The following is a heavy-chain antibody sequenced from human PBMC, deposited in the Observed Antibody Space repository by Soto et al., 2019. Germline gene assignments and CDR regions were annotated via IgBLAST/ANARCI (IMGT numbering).Heavy chain of an antibody. CDR3: TRDLGVSTVRGIMPS. D-gene: IGHD3-10*01. CDR1: GFPFNSYA. J-gene: IGHJ4*02. CDR2: ISATGDTT. Sequence: EVQLLESGGGLVQPGGSLRISCAASGFPFNSYAMNWVRQAPGKGLEWVSGISATGDTTYHADSVKGRFTVSRDNHKNTLYLPLCCLRGEDTAVHYCTRDLGVSTVRGIMPSGGPGTLVTVSS. V-gene: IGHV3-23*01.